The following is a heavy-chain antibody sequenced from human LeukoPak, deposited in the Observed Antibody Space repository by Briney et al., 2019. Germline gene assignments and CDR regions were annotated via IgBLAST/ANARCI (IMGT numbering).Heavy chain of an antibody. D-gene: IGHD6-13*01. J-gene: IGHJ6*03. CDR2: IIPIFGTA. V-gene: IGHV1-69*05. Sequence: SVKVSCKASGGTFSNYAISWVRQAPGQGLEWMGGIIPIFGTANYAQKFQGRVTITTDESTSTAYMELSSLRSEDTAVYYCARDGVAALRYYYYYMDVWGKGTTVTVSS. CDR1: GGTFSNYA. CDR3: ARDGVAALRYYYYYMDV.